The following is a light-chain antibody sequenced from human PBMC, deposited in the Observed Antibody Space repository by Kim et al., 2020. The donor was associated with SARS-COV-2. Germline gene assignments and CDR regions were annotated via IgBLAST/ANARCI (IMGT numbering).Light chain of an antibody. Sequence: PASNSFRANQSLVYGDGNTYLNWFHQRPGQSPRRLIYKVSNRDSGVPDRFSGSGSGTDFTLQISRVEAEDVGVYYCMQGTHWPFTFGPGTKVDIK. J-gene: IGKJ3*01. CDR3: MQGTHWPFT. V-gene: IGKV2-30*01. CDR1: QSLVYGDGNTY. CDR2: KVS.